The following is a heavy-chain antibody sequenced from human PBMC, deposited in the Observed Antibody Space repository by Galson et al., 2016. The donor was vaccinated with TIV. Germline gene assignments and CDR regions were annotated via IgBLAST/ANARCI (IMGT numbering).Heavy chain of an antibody. D-gene: IGHD3-3*01. J-gene: IGHJ6*02. Sequence: SLRLSCAASGVSVSDNYMTWVRRTPGKGLEWVSMIYTGDSTSYADSVKGRFAISRDTCKDTVYLQMTRLRAEDTAVYYCTRERRFCGNECYLYYYYGMDVWGQGTTVTVSS. CDR3: TRERRFCGNECYLYYYYGMDV. CDR1: GVSVSDNY. V-gene: IGHV3-66*02. CDR2: IYTGDST.